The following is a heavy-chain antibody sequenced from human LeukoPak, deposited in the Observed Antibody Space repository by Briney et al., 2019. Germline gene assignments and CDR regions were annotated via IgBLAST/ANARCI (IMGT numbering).Heavy chain of an antibody. V-gene: IGHV3-30*18. CDR3: AKDSYDSSLYAGFDP. CDR1: GFTFDSYA. CDR2: ISYDGSHK. J-gene: IGHJ5*02. D-gene: IGHD3-22*01. Sequence: GRSLRLSCAASGFTFDSYAMHWVRQAPGKGLEWVAVISYDGSHKYYADSVKGRFTISRDNSKNTLYLQMNSLIPEDTAVYYCAKDSYDSSLYAGFDPWGQGTLVTVSS.